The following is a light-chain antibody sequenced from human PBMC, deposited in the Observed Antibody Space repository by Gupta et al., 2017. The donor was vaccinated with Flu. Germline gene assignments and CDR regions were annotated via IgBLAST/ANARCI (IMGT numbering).Light chain of an antibody. CDR3: QKSYRNRWT. Sequence: DIQMTQSPSSLSASVGDRVTITCRASQRISGYVSWYQQKPGRAPTLLIFAASTLQSGVPSRFSGSGSGTDFTLTSSSLKPEDFATYHCQKSYRNRWTFGQGTKVEIK. J-gene: IGKJ1*01. V-gene: IGKV1-39*01. CDR2: AAS. CDR1: QRISGY.